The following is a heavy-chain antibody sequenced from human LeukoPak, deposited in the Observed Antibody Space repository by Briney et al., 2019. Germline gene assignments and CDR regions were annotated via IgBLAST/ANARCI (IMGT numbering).Heavy chain of an antibody. J-gene: IGHJ4*02. D-gene: IGHD3-3*01. CDR2: ISSSGSTI. V-gene: IGHV3-11*01. Sequence: PGGSLRLSCAASGFTFSDYYMSWIRQAPGKGLEWVSYISSSGSTIYYADSVKGRFTISRDNAKNSLYLRMNSLRAEDTAVYYCARRNDFWSGSGQRGDDYWGQGTLVTVSS. CDR1: GFTFSDYY. CDR3: ARRNDFWSGSGQRGDDY.